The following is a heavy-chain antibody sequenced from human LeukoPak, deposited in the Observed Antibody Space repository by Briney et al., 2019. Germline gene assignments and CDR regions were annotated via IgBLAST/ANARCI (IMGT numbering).Heavy chain of an antibody. V-gene: IGHV3-23*01. D-gene: IGHD1-14*01. CDR2: ISDSGGST. CDR1: GFTFTSYA. CDR3: AKGPKGIQDPV. Sequence: QPGGSLRLSCAASGFTFTSYAMSWVRQAPGKGLEWVSTISDSGGSTYYADSVKGRFTISRDNSKNTLYLQMNSLRVEDTAVYYCAKGPKGIQDPVWGQGTLVTVSS. J-gene: IGHJ4*02.